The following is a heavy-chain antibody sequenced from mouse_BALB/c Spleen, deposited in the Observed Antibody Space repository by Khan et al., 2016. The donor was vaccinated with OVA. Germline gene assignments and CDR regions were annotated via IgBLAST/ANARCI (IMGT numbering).Heavy chain of an antibody. J-gene: IGHJ3*01. D-gene: IGHD2-12*01. Sequence: EVELVESGGDLVKPGGSLNLSCEASGFTFSSYGMSWLRQTPDKRLEWVATISNGGSYTYFPDSVKGRLTISRDNAQNTLSLKMSSLKSEDTAMYYCARHRFTTPTAWFAYWGQGTLVTVFA. CDR3: ARHRFTTPTAWFAY. CDR1: GFTFSSYG. V-gene: IGHV5-6*01. CDR2: ISNGGSYT.